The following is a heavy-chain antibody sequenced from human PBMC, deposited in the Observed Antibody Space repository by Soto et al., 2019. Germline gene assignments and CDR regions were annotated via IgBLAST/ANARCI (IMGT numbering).Heavy chain of an antibody. J-gene: IGHJ6*02. V-gene: IGHV1-3*04. CDR3: ARVWGSTTYHYYGMDV. Sequence: AASVKVSCKASVYTFTSYTMHWVRQAPGQRLGWMGWINTGNGNTEYSQRFQGRVTMTRDTSASTAYMELSSLRSEDTAVYYCARVWGSTTYHYYGMDVWGQGTTVTVSS. CDR1: VYTFTSYT. D-gene: IGHD1-26*01. CDR2: INTGNGNT.